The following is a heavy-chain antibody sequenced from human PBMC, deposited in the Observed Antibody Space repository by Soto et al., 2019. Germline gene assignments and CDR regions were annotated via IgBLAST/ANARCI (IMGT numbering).Heavy chain of an antibody. CDR3: ASSVAGGPDY. D-gene: IGHD6-19*01. V-gene: IGHV5-10-1*01. J-gene: IGHJ4*02. CDR1: GYSFTSYW. Sequence: ESLKISCKGSGYSFTSYWISWVRQMPGKGLEWMGRIDPSDSYTNYSPSFQGHVTISADKSITTAYLQWSSLKASDTAMYYCASSVAGGPDYWGQGTLVNVSS. CDR2: IDPSDSYT.